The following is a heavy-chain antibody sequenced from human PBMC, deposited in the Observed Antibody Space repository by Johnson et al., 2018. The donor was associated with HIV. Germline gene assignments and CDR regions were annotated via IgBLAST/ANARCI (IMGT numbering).Heavy chain of an antibody. D-gene: IGHD2-2*01. CDR2: IRYGGSNK. Sequence: QVQLVESGGGVVQPGGSLRLSCAASGFTFSSYGMHWVRQAPGKGLEWVAFIRYGGSNKYYADSVKGRFTISRDNSKNTLYLQMNSLRAEDTAVYYCAIPLGVPTDDDAFDIWGQGTMVTVSS. J-gene: IGHJ3*02. CDR3: AIPLGVPTDDDAFDI. V-gene: IGHV3-30*02. CDR1: GFTFSSYG.